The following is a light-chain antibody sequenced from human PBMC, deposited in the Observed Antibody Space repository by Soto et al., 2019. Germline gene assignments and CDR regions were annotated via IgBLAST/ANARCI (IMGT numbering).Light chain of an antibody. V-gene: IGKV3-20*01. Sequence: EIVLTQSPGTLSLSPGERATLSCRAGQSVSSTYLAWYQPKPGQAPRLRIYGASSRATGIPDRFSGSGSGTDFTLTISRLEAEYYAGDYCQQYGSAPPKYTFGQGTKLEIK. J-gene: IGKJ2*01. CDR2: GAS. CDR1: QSVSSTY. CDR3: QQYGSAPPKYT.